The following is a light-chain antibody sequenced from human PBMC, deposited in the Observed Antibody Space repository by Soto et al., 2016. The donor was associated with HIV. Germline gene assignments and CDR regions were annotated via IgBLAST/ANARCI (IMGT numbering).Light chain of an antibody. J-gene: IGKJ3*01. Sequence: DIQMTQSPSSLSASIGDRVTITCRASQGITSDLGWYQQKPGKAPKRLIYSASSLQSGVPSRFSGSGSGTHFTLTISSLQPEDFATYYCQQANTFLGITFGPGTKVDFK. CDR3: QQANTFLGIT. CDR2: SAS. CDR1: QGITSD. V-gene: IGKV1-17*01.